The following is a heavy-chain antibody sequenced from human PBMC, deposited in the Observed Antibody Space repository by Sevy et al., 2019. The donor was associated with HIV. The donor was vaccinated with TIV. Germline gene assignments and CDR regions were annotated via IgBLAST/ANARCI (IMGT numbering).Heavy chain of an antibody. Sequence: SETLSLTCAVSGYSISSGYYWGWIRQPPGKGLEWIGSIYHSGSTYYNPSLKSRVTISVDTSKNQFSLKLSSVTAADTAVYYCARVTNYYDSSGYYSPLFDYWGQGTLVTVSS. CDR2: IYHSGST. J-gene: IGHJ4*02. CDR3: ARVTNYYDSSGYYSPLFDY. CDR1: GYSISSGYY. D-gene: IGHD3-22*01. V-gene: IGHV4-38-2*01.